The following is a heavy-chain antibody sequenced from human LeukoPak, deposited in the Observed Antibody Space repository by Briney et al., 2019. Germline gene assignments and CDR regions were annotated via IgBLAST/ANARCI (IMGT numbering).Heavy chain of an antibody. Sequence: ASVKVSCKASGGTFSSYAISWVRQAPGQGLEWLGGFDPEDGETIYAQKFQGRVTMTEDTSTDTAYMELSSLRSEDTAVYYCATGPRIVGATPYFDYWGQGTLVTVSS. CDR1: GGTFSSYA. CDR2: FDPEDGET. V-gene: IGHV1-24*01. D-gene: IGHD1-26*01. CDR3: ATGPRIVGATPYFDY. J-gene: IGHJ4*02.